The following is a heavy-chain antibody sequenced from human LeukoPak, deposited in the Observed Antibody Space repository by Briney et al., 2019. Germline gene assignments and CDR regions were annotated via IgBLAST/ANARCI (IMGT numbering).Heavy chain of an antibody. D-gene: IGHD4-23*01. CDR1: GFSFNNYA. V-gene: IGHV3-23*01. CDR2: ICTTGGST. J-gene: IGHJ4*02. CDR3: AKDWATVVTPKGYYFDS. Sequence: GGSLRLSCAASGFSFNNYAMSWVRQAPGRGLEWVSAICTTGGSTYYADSVKGRFTISRDNSKNTLSLQMDSLRVEDTAVYYCAKDWATVVTPKGYYFDSWGQGTLVTVSS.